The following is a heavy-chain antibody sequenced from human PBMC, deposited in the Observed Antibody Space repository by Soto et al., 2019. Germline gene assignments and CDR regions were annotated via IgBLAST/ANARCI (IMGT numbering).Heavy chain of an antibody. CDR2: VYHTGDT. V-gene: IGHV4-4*02. CDR1: GGTVASSHW. Sequence: QVQLQESGPRLVKPSGSLSLTCGVSGGTVASSHWWSWVRQSPSRGLEWIGNVYHTGDTNFNPSLQSRVTFSVDKSNNQFSLRLTALTAADTAVYFCAGEIVTAGGNNYFVPWGPGTLVTVSS. CDR3: AGEIVTAGGNNYFVP. D-gene: IGHD2-21*02. J-gene: IGHJ5*02.